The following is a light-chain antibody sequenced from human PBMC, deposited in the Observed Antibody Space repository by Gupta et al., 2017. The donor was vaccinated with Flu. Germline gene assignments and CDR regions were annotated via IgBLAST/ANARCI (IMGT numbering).Light chain of an antibody. J-gene: IGKJ2*01. CDR1: HSISSW. CDR2: KAS. Sequence: GDRVTITCRASHSISSWLAWYQQKPGKAPNLLIYKASSLESGVPSRFSGSGSGTEFTLTISSLQPDDFATYYCQQYNSYPYTFGQGTKLEIK. V-gene: IGKV1-5*03. CDR3: QQYNSYPYT.